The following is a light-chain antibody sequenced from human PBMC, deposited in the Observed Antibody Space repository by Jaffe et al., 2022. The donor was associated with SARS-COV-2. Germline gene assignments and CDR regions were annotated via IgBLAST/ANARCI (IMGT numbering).Light chain of an antibody. Sequence: DIQMTQSPSTLSASVGDRVTITCRASQSINNWLAWYQQKPGKAPNLLIYKASNLESEVPSRFSGSGSGTEFTLTISSLQPDDFATYYCQHYNTYSLVFGQGTKLEIK. CDR2: KAS. V-gene: IGKV1-5*03. CDR1: QSINNW. J-gene: IGKJ2*01. CDR3: QHYNTYSLV.